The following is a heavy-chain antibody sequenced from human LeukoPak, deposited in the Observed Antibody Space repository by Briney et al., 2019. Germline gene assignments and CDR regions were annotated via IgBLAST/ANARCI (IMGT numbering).Heavy chain of an antibody. V-gene: IGHV1-2*02. CDR1: GYTFTSYG. CDR3: AREHSGSYRRKNWFDP. J-gene: IGHJ5*02. Sequence: ASVKVSCKASGYTFTSYGISWVRRAPGQGLEWMGWINPNSGGTNYAQKFQGRVTMTRDTSISTAYMELSRLRSDDTAVYYCAREHSGSYRRKNWFDPWGQGTLVTVSS. D-gene: IGHD1-26*01. CDR2: INPNSGGT.